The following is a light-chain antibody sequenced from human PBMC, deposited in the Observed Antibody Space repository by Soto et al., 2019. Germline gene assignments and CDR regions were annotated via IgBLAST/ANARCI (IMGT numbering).Light chain of an antibody. J-gene: IGLJ1*01. CDR2: DVS. V-gene: IGLV2-14*01. CDR3: SSYTSIHTYV. CDR1: SSAVGGYDY. Sequence: QSVLTQPASVSGSPGQSITISCTGTSSAVGGYDYVSWYQQHAGKAPKLMIYDVSNRPSGVPNRFSGSKSGNTASLTISGLRAEDEADYSCSSYTSIHTYVFGTGTKVPVL.